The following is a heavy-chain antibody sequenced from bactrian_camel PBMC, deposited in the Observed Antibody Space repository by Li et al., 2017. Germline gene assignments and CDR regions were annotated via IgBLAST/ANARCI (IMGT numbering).Heavy chain of an antibody. CDR3: AATSLFMTPTETLKPAPYNY. V-gene: IGHV3S1*01. Sequence: HVQLVESGGGSVQAGGSLRLSCVASGYTFSDYCMAWFRQSPGKEREAIVASYTAGGIIYYADSVKGRFTLSVDHGENTVYLQMNNLNPDDTAMYYCAATSLFMTPTETLKPAPYNYWGQGTQVTVS. CDR1: GYTFSDYC. CDR2: SYTAGGII. D-gene: IGHD2*01. J-gene: IGHJ4*01.